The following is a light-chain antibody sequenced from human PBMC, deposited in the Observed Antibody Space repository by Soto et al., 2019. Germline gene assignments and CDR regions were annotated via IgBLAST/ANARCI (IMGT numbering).Light chain of an antibody. J-gene: IGLJ1*01. Sequence: QSVLTQPASVSGSPGQSITISCTGTSSDGGGYNYVSWYQQHPGKAPKLMIYAVSNRPSGVSNRFSGSKSGNTSTLTISGLQAEDAADYYCCSYTVSGTYVFGTGTKVTVL. CDR1: SSDGGGYNY. CDR2: AVS. CDR3: CSYTVSGTYV. V-gene: IGLV2-14*01.